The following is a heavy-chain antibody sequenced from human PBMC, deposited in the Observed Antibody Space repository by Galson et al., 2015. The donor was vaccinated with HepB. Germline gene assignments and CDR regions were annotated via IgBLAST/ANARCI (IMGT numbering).Heavy chain of an antibody. CDR1: GSAFISYS. D-gene: IGHD1-26*01. CDR2: IKGDGSEK. J-gene: IGHJ4*02. CDR3: ARVGSGTSRDY. V-gene: IGHV3-7*03. Sequence: SLRLSCAASGSAFISYSMAWVRQAPGKGPEWVADIKGDGSEKFYAGSVKGRFTISRDNVKTSLYLQMNSLRAEDTAVYYCARVGSGTSRDYWGQGTLVTVSS.